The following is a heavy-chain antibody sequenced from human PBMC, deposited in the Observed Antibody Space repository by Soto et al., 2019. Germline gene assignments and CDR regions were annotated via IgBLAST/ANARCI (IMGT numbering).Heavy chain of an antibody. CDR3: ASKPNSLYYFDD. V-gene: IGHV4-28*01. Sequence: PSETLSLTCAVSGYSISSSHWWGWIRQPPGKGLEWIGYIYYSGSTYYNPSLKSRVTMSVDTSKNQFSLKLTSVTAVDTAVYYCASKPNSLYYFDDWGQGALVTVSS. D-gene: IGHD5-18*01. CDR2: IYYSGST. CDR1: GYSISSSHW. J-gene: IGHJ4*02.